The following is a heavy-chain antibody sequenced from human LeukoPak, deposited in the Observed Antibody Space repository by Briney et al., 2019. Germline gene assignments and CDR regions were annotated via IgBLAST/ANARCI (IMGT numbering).Heavy chain of an antibody. CDR2: ISAYNGNT. Sequence: ASVKVSCKASGYTFTSYGISWVRQAPGQGLEWMGWISAYNGNTNYAQKLQGRVTMTTDTSTSTAYMALRSLRSDDTAVYYCARGRLGYCSSTSCSFDYWGQGTLVTVSS. J-gene: IGHJ4*02. D-gene: IGHD2-2*01. CDR1: GYTFTSYG. CDR3: ARGRLGYCSSTSCSFDY. V-gene: IGHV1-18*04.